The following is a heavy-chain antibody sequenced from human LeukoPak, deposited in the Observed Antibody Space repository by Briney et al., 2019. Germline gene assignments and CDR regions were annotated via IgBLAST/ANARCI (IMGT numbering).Heavy chain of an antibody. J-gene: IGHJ3*02. CDR1: GGSISSGGYY. CDR2: IYYSGST. CDR3: ARGPLYYDFWSGPADDAFDI. D-gene: IGHD3-3*01. V-gene: IGHV4-31*03. Sequence: SETLSLTCTVSGGSISSGGYYWSWIRQHPGKGLEWIGYIYYSGSTYYNPSLKSRVTISVDKSKNQFSLKLSSVTAADTAVYYCARGPLYYDFWSGPADDAFDIWGQGTMVTVSS.